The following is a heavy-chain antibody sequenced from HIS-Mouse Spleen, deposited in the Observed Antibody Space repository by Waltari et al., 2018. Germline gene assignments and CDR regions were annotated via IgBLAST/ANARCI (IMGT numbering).Heavy chain of an antibody. V-gene: IGHV4-31*03. CDR2: IYYSGGP. CDR1: GGSISSGGYY. CDR3: ARWGWAGGFDY. Sequence: QVQLQESGPGLVKPSQTLSLTCTVSGGSISSGGYYWSWIRQHPGKGLGWIGYIYYSGGPYQNPSLKSRVTISVDTSKSQFSLKLSSVTAADTAVYYCARWGWAGGFDYWGQGTLVTVSS. J-gene: IGHJ4*02. D-gene: IGHD1-26*01.